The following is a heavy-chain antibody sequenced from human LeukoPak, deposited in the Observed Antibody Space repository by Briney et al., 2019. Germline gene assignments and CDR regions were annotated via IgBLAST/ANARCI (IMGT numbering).Heavy chain of an antibody. CDR2: ISYRGTT. J-gene: IGHJ4*02. Sequence: SETLSLTCTISGDSVSSDNRYWTWIRQTPGKGLEWIGSISYRGTTNYNPSLKSRITISVDTSKTQFSLTLSSVTAADTAIYYCARRYSSGWYPVFDRWGQGTLVTVSS. CDR1: GDSVSSDNRY. CDR3: ARRYSSGWYPVFDR. D-gene: IGHD6-19*01. V-gene: IGHV4-61*01.